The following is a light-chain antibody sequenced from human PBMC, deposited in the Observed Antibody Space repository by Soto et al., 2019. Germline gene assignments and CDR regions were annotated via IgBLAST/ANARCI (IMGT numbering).Light chain of an antibody. J-gene: IGKJ1*01. CDR2: GAS. Sequence: EIAMTQSPATLSLSPGERATLSCRASQSVDSKLAWYQQKPGQGPRLLIYGASTRATGIPARFSGSGSGTEFSLTISSLQSEDFAVYYCQHYSTWLWTFGQGTKVEIK. V-gene: IGKV3-15*01. CDR3: QHYSTWLWT. CDR1: QSVDSK.